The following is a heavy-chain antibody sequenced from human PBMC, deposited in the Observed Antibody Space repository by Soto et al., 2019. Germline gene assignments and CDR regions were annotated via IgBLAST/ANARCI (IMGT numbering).Heavy chain of an antibody. V-gene: IGHV4-4*07. Sequence: SETLSLTCSVSGADINTYSWTWTRQPAGKGLEWIGRIYTSASINYNPSLKGRVTLSVDTSTNQVSLRLASVTAADTAIFYCARDREAGYNFYYGMDVWGQGTTVTVSS. CDR2: IYTSASI. CDR1: GADINTYS. D-gene: IGHD6-19*01. CDR3: ARDREAGYNFYYGMDV. J-gene: IGHJ6*02.